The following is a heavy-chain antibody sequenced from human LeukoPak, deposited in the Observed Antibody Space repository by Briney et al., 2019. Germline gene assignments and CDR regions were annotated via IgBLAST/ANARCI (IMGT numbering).Heavy chain of an antibody. D-gene: IGHD3-22*01. J-gene: IGHJ4*02. CDR2: ISYDGSNK. V-gene: IGHV3-30*18. Sequence: GGSLRLSCAASGFTFSGYGMHWVRQAPGKGLEWVAVISYDGSNKYYADSVKGRFTISRDNSKNTLYLQMNSLRAEDTAVYYCVKGGYYYDSRGYYYHDYWGQGTLVTVSS. CDR3: VKGGYYYDSRGYYYHDY. CDR1: GFTFSGYG.